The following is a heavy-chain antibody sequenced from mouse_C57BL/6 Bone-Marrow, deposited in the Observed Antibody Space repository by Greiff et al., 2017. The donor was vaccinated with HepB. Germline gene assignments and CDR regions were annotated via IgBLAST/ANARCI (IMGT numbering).Heavy chain of an antibody. V-gene: IGHV1-81*01. CDR3: ARMGIYYGNYWFAY. Sequence: QVQLKQSGAELARPGASVKLSCKASGYTFTSYGISWVKQRTGQGLEWIGEIYPRSGNTYYNEKFKGKATLTADKSSSTAYMELRSLTSEDSAVYFCARMGIYYGNYWFAYWGQGTLVTVSA. CDR2: IYPRSGNT. D-gene: IGHD2-1*01. CDR1: GYTFTSYG. J-gene: IGHJ3*01.